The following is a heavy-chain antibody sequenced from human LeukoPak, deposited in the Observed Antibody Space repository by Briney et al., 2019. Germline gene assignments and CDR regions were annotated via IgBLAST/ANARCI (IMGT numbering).Heavy chain of an antibody. D-gene: IGHD1/OR15-1a*01. CDR1: GGSISSGSYY. CDR2: IYYSGST. J-gene: IGHJ4*02. V-gene: IGHV4-30-4*08. CDR3: ARWAGGTGDFDY. Sequence: SETLSLTCTVSGGSISSGSYYWSWIRQPPGKGLEWIGYIYYSGSTYYNPSLKSRVTISVDTSKNQFSLKLSSVTAADTAVYYCARWAGGTGDFDYWGQGTLVTVSS.